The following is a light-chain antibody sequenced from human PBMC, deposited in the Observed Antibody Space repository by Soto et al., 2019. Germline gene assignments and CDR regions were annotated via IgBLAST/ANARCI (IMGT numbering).Light chain of an antibody. V-gene: IGKV3-15*01. CDR3: HHYSDWLT. CDR1: QSVSSN. CDR2: GAS. J-gene: IGKJ4*01. Sequence: EIVMTQSPATLSVSPGERATLSCRASQSVSSNLAWYQQKPGHAPRLLIYGASTRATGIPARFSGSGSGTDFNLTISSLQSEDFAFYYCHHYSDWLTFGGRTKVEIK.